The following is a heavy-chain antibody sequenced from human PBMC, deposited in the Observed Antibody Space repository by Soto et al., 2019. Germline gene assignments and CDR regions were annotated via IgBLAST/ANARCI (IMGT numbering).Heavy chain of an antibody. CDR1: GGSFPGYY. D-gene: IGHD2-2*01. J-gene: IGHJ6*02. CDR3: ARLQGYCIDTRCSGHYALDV. V-gene: IGHV4-34*01. CDR2: ISHSGTT. Sequence: SETLSLTCAVNGGSFPGYYGAWLRQSPEKGLEWIGEISHSGTTKYNPSLKSRVTISVDTSKNQFSLKLSSVTAADTAVYYCARLQGYCIDTRCSGHYALDVWGQGTTVT.